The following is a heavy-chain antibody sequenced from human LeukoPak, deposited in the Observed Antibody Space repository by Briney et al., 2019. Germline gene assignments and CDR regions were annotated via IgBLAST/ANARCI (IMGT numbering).Heavy chain of an antibody. CDR2: ISSNGWNT. Sequence: GRSLRLSCAASGFTFSNYAMHWVRHASRKGLEYVSAISSNGWNTYSTISVKGRFTISRDNPENTLYLHMGSLRAEDMAVYYCARGNSGKASGPKESIGMDVWGQGTTVTVSS. J-gene: IGHJ6*02. CDR1: GFTFSNYA. D-gene: IGHD3-10*01. CDR3: ARGNSGKASGPKESIGMDV. V-gene: IGHV3-64*01.